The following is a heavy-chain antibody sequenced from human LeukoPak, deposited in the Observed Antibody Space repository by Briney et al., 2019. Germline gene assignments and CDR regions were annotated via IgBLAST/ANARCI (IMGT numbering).Heavy chain of an antibody. CDR2: ISAYNGNT. V-gene: IGHV1-18*01. CDR3: ATGPYYYDSSGYGTGSGFDP. J-gene: IGHJ5*02. CDR1: GYTFTSYG. Sequence: ASVKVSCKASGYTFTSYGISWVRQAPGQGLERMGWISAYNGNTNYAQKLQGRVTMTTDTSTSTAYMELRSLRSDDTAVYYCATGPYYYDSSGYGTGSGFDPWGQGTLVTVSS. D-gene: IGHD3-22*01.